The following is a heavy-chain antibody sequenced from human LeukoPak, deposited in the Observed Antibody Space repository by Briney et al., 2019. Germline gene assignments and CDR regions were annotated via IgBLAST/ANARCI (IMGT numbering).Heavy chain of an antibody. J-gene: IGHJ6*03. CDR1: GYTFIGYY. CDR3: ARGDMVRGLYYMDV. Sequence: ASVNVSCKASGYTFIGYYVHWVRQAPGQGLEWMGWVNPNSGGTDYAQKFQGRITMTRETSISTAYMELKSLRSDDTAVYYCARGDMVRGLYYMDVWGRGTTVTVSS. V-gene: IGHV1-2*02. CDR2: VNPNSGGT. D-gene: IGHD3-10*01.